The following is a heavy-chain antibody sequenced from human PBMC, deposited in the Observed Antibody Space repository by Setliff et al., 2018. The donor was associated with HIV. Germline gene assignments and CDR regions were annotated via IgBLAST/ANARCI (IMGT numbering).Heavy chain of an antibody. J-gene: IGHJ4*02. CDR3: ASTTYYYDSSGYNSWPLFDY. V-gene: IGHV4-4*02. Sequence: SETLSLTCTVSSGSISGDNWWSWVRQPPGKGLAWIGEIYHRGSTNYNPSLKSRVTISVDKSKNQFSLKLSSVTAADTAVYYCASTTYYYDSSGYNSWPLFDYWGQGTLVTVSS. D-gene: IGHD3-22*01. CDR1: SGSISGDNW. CDR2: IYHRGST.